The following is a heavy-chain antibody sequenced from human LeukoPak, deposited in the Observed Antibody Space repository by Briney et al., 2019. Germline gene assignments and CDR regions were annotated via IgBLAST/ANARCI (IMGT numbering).Heavy chain of an antibody. V-gene: IGHV4-39*07. D-gene: IGHD3-10*01. Sequence: PSETLSLTCTVSGGSISTSNYYWGWIRQPPGKGLEWIGSIFYSGSTYYSPSLKSRVTISLDTSRNQFSLKLNSVTAADTAVYYCAKDGSGSYWQLYFDYWGQGTLVTVSS. CDR2: IFYSGST. CDR1: GGSISTSNYY. J-gene: IGHJ4*02. CDR3: AKDGSGSYWQLYFDY.